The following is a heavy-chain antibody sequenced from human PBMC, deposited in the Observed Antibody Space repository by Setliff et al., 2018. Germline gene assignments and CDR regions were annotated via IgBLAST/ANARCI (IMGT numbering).Heavy chain of an antibody. J-gene: IGHJ5*02. D-gene: IGHD2-2*01. CDR1: GGPFSSSGYY. Sequence: PSETLSLTCTVSGGPFSSSGYYWGWIRQPPGKGLEWIGSFYYSGSIYYNPSLKSRVTISVDTSKNHFSLKLSSVAAADTSVYYCASRYCSSTTCWNWFDPWGQGTLVTVSS. V-gene: IGHV4-39*02. CDR3: ASRYCSSTTCWNWFDP. CDR2: FYYSGSI.